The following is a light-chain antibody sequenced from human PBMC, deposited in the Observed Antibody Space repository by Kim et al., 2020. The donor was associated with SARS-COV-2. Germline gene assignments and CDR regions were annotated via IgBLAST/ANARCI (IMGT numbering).Light chain of an antibody. J-gene: IGKJ4*01. Sequence: EIVLTQSPATLSLSPGERATLSCRASQSLSTYLAWYQQRPGQAPKLLIYDASRRASGIPARFSGSGSGTDFTLTISSLEPEDFAVYYCQQRSTWVTFGGGTKVEI. V-gene: IGKV3-11*01. CDR3: QQRSTWVT. CDR1: QSLSTY. CDR2: DAS.